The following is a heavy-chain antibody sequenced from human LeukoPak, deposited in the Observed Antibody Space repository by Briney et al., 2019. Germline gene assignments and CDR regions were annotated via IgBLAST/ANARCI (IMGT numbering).Heavy chain of an antibody. V-gene: IGHV1-69*13. D-gene: IGHD2-2*01. Sequence: GASVRVSCKASGGTFSSYAISWVRQAPGQGLEWMGGIIPIFGTANYAQKFQGRVTITADESTSTAYMELSSLRSEDTAVYYCASSRRPDIVVVPAARVGYYMDVWGKGTTVTVSS. CDR2: IIPIFGTA. J-gene: IGHJ6*03. CDR3: ASSRRPDIVVVPAARVGYYMDV. CDR1: GGTFSSYA.